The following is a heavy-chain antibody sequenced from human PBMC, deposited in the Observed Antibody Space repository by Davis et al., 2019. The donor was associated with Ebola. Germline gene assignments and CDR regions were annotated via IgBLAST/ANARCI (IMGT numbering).Heavy chain of an antibody. V-gene: IGHV1-18*01. J-gene: IGHJ6*02. CDR1: GYTFNSYG. Sequence: ASVKVSCKASGYTFNSYGISWVRQDAGQGLEWVGWISAYNGHTDYAQKLQDRVTMTTDTSTSTAYMELRSLQSDDTAVYYCSRDRYGYCSGGSCQGDGMDVWGQGTTVTVSS. CDR2: ISAYNGHT. CDR3: SRDRYGYCSGGSCQGDGMDV. D-gene: IGHD2-15*01.